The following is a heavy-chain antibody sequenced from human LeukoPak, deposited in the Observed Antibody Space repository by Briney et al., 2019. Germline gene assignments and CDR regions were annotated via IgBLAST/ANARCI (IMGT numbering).Heavy chain of an antibody. CDR1: GFTFDDYA. D-gene: IGHD3-22*01. Sequence: GGSLRLSCAASGFTFDDYAMHWVRQAPGKGLEWVSGISWNSGSIGYADSVKGRFTISRDNAKNSLYLQMNSLRAEDTALYYCAKGIYYDSNFDYWGQGTLVTVSS. J-gene: IGHJ4*02. CDR3: AKGIYYDSNFDY. V-gene: IGHV3-9*01. CDR2: ISWNSGSI.